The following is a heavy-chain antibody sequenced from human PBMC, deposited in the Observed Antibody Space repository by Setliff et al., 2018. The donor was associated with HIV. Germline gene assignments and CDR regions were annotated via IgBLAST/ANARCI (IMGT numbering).Heavy chain of an antibody. J-gene: IGHJ5*01. Sequence: LRLSCAASGFTFSDYYMSWIRQAPGKGLEWVSYISTGGSTIFYADSAKGRFTISRDNAKKSLYLQMDSLRAEDTAVYYCVRGGILLWFGEFSWGQGTLVTVSS. CDR1: GFTFSDYY. CDR3: VRGGILLWFGEFS. V-gene: IGHV3-11*04. D-gene: IGHD3-10*01. CDR2: ISTGGSTI.